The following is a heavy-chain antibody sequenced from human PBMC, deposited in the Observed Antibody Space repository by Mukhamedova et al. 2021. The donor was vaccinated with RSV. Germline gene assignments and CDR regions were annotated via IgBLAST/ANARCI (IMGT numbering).Heavy chain of an antibody. Sequence: QWYQRRVTMTRDTSTSTVYMELSSLRSEDTAVYYCAREGDIVVVPAAMGYFDYWGQGTLVTVSS. CDR3: AREGDIVVVPAAMGYFDY. D-gene: IGHD2-2*01. V-gene: IGHV1-46*01. J-gene: IGHJ4*02.